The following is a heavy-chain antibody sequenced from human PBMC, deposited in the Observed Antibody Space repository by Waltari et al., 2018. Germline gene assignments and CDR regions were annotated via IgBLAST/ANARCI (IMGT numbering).Heavy chain of an antibody. CDR3: VRGAFEYYSSSFGKGGWFDP. CDR2: INHRGST. V-gene: IGHV4-34*01. J-gene: IGHJ5*02. D-gene: IGHD3-10*01. CDR1: GGPLNSYF. Sequence: QVQLQQWGAGLLKPSETLSLTCAGSGGPLNSYFWSWLRQPPGKGLEWLGEINHRGSTNYSPSLTSRVTMSVDTSKNQFSLKLKSVTAADTAVYYCVRGAFEYYSSSFGKGGWFDPWGQGTLVTVSS.